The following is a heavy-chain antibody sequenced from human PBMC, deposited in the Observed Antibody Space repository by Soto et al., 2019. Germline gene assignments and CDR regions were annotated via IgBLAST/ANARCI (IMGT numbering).Heavy chain of an antibody. CDR1: GGSLSGYY. Sequence: SDTLSLTCAVYGGSLSGYYWSWIRQTPGKRLEWVGDINHGGSANYNPSLKSRVTFSLDPSKNQFSLKLSSVIAADTAVYYCARYSSSWSKYVQHWGRGTLVTGSS. CDR2: INHGGSA. J-gene: IGHJ1*01. CDR3: ARYSSSWSKYVQH. D-gene: IGHD6-13*01. V-gene: IGHV4-34*01.